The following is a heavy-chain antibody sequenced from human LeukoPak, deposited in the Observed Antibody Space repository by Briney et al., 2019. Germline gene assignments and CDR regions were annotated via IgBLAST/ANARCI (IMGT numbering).Heavy chain of an antibody. CDR1: GGTFSSYA. CDR3: ARMVQLWLAQYYYGMDV. J-gene: IGHJ6*02. CDR2: IIPIFGTA. D-gene: IGHD5-18*01. V-gene: IGHV1-69*01. Sequence: SVKVSCKASGGTFSSYAISWVRQAPGQGLEWMGGIIPIFGTANYAQKFQGRVTITADESTSTAYMELSSLRSGDTAVYYCARMVQLWLAQYYYGMDVWGQGTTVTVSS.